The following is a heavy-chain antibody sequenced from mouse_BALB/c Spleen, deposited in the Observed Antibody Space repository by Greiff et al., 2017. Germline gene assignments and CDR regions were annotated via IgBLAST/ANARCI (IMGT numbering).Heavy chain of an antibody. D-gene: IGHD1-1*01. V-gene: IGHV5-17*02. Sequence: EVKVVESGGGLVQPGGSRKLSCAASGFTFSSFGMHWVRQAPEKGLEWVAYISSGSSTIYYADTVKGRFTISRDNPKNTLFLQMTSLRSEDTAMYYCAREGSYGDAMDYWGQGTSVTVSS. J-gene: IGHJ4*01. CDR3: AREGSYGDAMDY. CDR2: ISSGSSTI. CDR1: GFTFSSFG.